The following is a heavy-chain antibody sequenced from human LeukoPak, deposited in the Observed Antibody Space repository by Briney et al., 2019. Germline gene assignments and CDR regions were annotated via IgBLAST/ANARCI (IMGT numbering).Heavy chain of an antibody. D-gene: IGHD6-19*01. J-gene: IGHJ4*02. Sequence: PSETLSLTCAVYGGSFSGYYWSWIRQPPGKGLEWIGEINHSGGTNYNPSLKSRVTISVDTSKNQFSLKLSSVTAADTAVYYCARGWYSSGWYDYWGQGTLVTVSS. CDR1: GGSFSGYY. V-gene: IGHV4-34*01. CDR2: INHSGGT. CDR3: ARGWYSSGWYDY.